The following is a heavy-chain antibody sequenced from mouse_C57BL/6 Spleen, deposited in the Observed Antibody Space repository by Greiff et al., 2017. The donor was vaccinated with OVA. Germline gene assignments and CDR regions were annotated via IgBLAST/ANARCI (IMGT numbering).Heavy chain of an antibody. CDR3: TRSRRGDAMDY. V-gene: IGHV2-2*01. Sequence: QVQLKQSGPGLVQPSQSLSITCTASGFSLTSYGVHWVRQSPGKGLEWLGVIWSGGSTDYNAALISRLSTSKDNSKSQVFFKMNSLQADDAAIYCCTRSRRGDAMDYWGQGTSVTVSS. CDR2: IWSGGST. CDR1: GFSLTSYG. J-gene: IGHJ4*01.